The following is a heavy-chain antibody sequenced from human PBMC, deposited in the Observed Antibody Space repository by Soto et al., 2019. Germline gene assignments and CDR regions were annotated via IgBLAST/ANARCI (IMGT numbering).Heavy chain of an antibody. Sequence: SETLSLTCAVYGGSFSGYYWTWIRQPPGTGLEWIGEINHSGSTNYNPSLKSRVTISVDTSKNQFSLKLSSVTAADTAVYYCARASYYGSGSSGWGQGTLVTVS. J-gene: IGHJ4*02. D-gene: IGHD3-10*01. CDR1: GGSFSGYY. CDR2: INHSGST. V-gene: IGHV4-34*01. CDR3: ARASYYGSGSSG.